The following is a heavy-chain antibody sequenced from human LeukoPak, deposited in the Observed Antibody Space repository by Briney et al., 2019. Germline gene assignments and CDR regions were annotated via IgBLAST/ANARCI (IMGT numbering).Heavy chain of an antibody. D-gene: IGHD6-13*01. J-gene: IGHJ4*02. V-gene: IGHV1-2*02. Sequence: ASVKVSCKASGYTFTSYGISWVRQAPGQGLEWMGWINPNSGGTNYAQKFQGRVTMTRDTSISTAYMELSRLRSDDTAVYYCARTSSSWSYFDYWGQGTLVTVSS. CDR1: GYTFTSYG. CDR3: ARTSSSWSYFDY. CDR2: INPNSGGT.